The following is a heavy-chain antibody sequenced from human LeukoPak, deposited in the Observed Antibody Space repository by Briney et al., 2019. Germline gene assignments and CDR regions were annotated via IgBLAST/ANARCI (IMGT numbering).Heavy chain of an antibody. CDR1: GYTLTELS. V-gene: IGHV1-24*01. D-gene: IGHD1-26*01. CDR2: FDPEDGET. CDR3: ATPRPSGDTSLFDY. J-gene: IGHJ4*02. Sequence: ASVKLSCTVSGYTLTELSMHWVRQAPGKGLEWMGGFDPEDGETIYAQKFQGRVTMTEDTSTDTAYMELSSLRSEDTAVYYCATPRPSGDTSLFDYWGQGTLVTVSS.